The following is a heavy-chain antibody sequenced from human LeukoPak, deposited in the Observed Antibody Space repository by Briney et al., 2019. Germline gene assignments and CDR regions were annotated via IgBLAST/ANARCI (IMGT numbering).Heavy chain of an antibody. J-gene: IGHJ4*02. CDR1: GGSITSSTYY. Sequence: SETLSLTCTVSGGSITSSTYYWSWIRQPPGKGLEWIGYIYYSGSTNYNPSLKSRVTISVDTSKNQFSLKLSSVTAADTAVYYCARDRLLWFGEGYFDYWGQGTLVTVSS. CDR3: ARDRLLWFGEGYFDY. CDR2: IYYSGST. V-gene: IGHV4-61*01. D-gene: IGHD3-10*01.